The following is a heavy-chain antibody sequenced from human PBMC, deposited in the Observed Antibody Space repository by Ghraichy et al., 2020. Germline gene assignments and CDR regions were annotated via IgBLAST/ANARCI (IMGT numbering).Heavy chain of an antibody. CDR3: ASNPFFGNYVTPFGS. Sequence: SETLSLTCAVYGGSFSGYYWSWIRQPPGKGLEWIGEINHSGSTNYNPSLKSRVTISVDTSKNQFSLKLSSVTAADTAVYYCASNPFFGNYVTPFGSWGQGPLVTVSS. J-gene: IGHJ4*02. V-gene: IGHV4-34*01. D-gene: IGHD1-7*01. CDR1: GGSFSGYY. CDR2: INHSGST.